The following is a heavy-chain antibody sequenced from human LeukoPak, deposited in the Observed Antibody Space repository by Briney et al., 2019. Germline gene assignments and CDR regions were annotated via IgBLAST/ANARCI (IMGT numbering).Heavy chain of an antibody. CDR1: GFTFSSYG. Sequence: PGGSLRLSCAASGFTFSSYGMHWVRQAPGKGLEWVAIISYDGSNKYYADSVKGRFTISRDNSKNTLYLQMNSLRAEDTAVYYCAKDNGAYGGKETLAPVS. V-gene: IGHV3-30*18. CDR2: ISYDGSNK. J-gene: IGHJ4*02. D-gene: IGHD2-8*01. CDR3: AKDNGAY.